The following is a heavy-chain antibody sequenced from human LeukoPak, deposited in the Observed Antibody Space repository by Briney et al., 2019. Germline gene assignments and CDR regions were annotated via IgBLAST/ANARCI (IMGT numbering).Heavy chain of an antibody. J-gene: IGHJ1*01. CDR2: IRLDGSDK. Sequence: GGSLRLSCAASGFTFSSYWMTWVRQAPGKGLEWVANIRLDGSDKYYVDSVKGRFTISRDNAKNSLYLQMNSLRAEDTAVYYCATSSSKYFQHWGQGTLVTVSS. V-gene: IGHV3-7*05. CDR1: GFTFSSYW. D-gene: IGHD6-6*01. CDR3: ATSSSKYFQH.